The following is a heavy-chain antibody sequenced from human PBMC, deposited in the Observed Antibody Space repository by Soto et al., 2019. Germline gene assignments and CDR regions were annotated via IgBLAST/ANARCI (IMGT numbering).Heavy chain of an antibody. D-gene: IGHD3-3*02. CDR3: ATVAHYYYYYMDV. CDR1: GYTLTELS. J-gene: IGHJ6*03. Sequence: ASVKVSCKVSGYTLTELSMHWVRQAPGKGLEWMGGFDPEDGETIYAQKFQGGVTMTEDTSTDTAYMELSSLRSEDTAVYYCATVAHYYYYYMDVWGKGTTVTVSS. V-gene: IGHV1-24*01. CDR2: FDPEDGET.